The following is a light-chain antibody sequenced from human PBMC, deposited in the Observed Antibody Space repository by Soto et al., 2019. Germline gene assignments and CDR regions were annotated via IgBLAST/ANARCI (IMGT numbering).Light chain of an antibody. CDR3: QQYNNWPPIT. CDR2: GAS. CDR1: QSVSSSY. Sequence: EIVMTQSPATLSVSPWEIATLSCRASQSVSSSYLAWYQQKPGQAPRLLIYGASTRATGIPARFSGSGSGTEFTLSISSLQSEDSAVYYCQQYNNWPPITFGQGTRLEIK. V-gene: IGKV3D-15*01. J-gene: IGKJ5*01.